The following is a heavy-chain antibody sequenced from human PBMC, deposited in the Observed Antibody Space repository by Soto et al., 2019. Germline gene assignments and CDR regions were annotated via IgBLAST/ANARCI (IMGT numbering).Heavy chain of an antibody. Sequence: GTSVKACWEACRYTFTGSSMCWVRQAPGQGLEWMGWISAYNGNTNYAQKLQGRVTMTTDTSTSTAYMELRSLRSDDTAVYYCARDPGSYFDYWGQGTLVTVSS. D-gene: IGHD1-26*01. V-gene: IGHV1-18*04. CDR2: ISAYNGNT. CDR1: RYTFTGSS. CDR3: ARDPGSYFDY. J-gene: IGHJ4*02.